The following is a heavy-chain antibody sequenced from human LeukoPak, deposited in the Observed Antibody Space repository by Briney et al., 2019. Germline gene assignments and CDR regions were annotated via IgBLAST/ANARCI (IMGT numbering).Heavy chain of an antibody. D-gene: IGHD3-10*01. CDR3: AKVPLGITMVRGVFYY. CDR1: GFTFSGFA. J-gene: IGHJ4*02. CDR2: ISGPSSHT. Sequence: GGSLRLSCVASGFTFSGFAMIWVRQAPGKGLQWVSAISGPSSHTYYADSVRGRFTISRDNSENTLYLQMNSLRAEDTAVYYCAKVPLGITMVRGVFYYWGQGTLVTVSS. V-gene: IGHV3-23*01.